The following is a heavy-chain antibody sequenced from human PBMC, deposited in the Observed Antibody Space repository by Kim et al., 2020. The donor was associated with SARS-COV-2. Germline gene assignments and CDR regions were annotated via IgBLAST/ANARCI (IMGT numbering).Heavy chain of an antibody. CDR2: IKSSSRYI. D-gene: IGHD6-13*01. J-gene: IGHJ4*02. CDR1: GFTFSSSS. V-gene: IGHV3-21*04. CDR3: ASRITRIAAAGGY. Sequence: GGSLTLSCAASGFTFSSSSMNCVRQAPGKGREWVSYIKSSSRYIDHANSVKDRFTISGDSAKKSLYLQTNNLRAEDTAVYYCASRITRIAAAGGYWGQGTLGTGSS.